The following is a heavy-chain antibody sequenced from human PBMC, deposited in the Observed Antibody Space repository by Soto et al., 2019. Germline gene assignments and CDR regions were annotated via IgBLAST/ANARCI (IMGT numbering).Heavy chain of an antibody. J-gene: IGHJ6*02. CDR1: GYTFTGQY. CDR2: INPNRGDT. V-gene: IGHV1-2*02. CDR3: ARGLRYDSGAYLTYYFYYYGMDV. D-gene: IGHD3-22*01. Sequence: QVQLVQSGDEMKKPGASVKVSCKASGYTFTGQYMHWVRQAPGQGLEWMGWINPNRGDTSYAQKFQGRVTMTRDTSISTAYMELSRLRSDDTAVYYCARGLRYDSGAYLTYYFYYYGMDVWGQGTTVTVSS.